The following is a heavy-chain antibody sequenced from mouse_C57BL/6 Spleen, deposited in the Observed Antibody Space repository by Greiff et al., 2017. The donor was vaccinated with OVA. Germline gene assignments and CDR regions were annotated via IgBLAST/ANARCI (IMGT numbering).Heavy chain of an antibody. Sequence: QVQLKESGAELVRPGTSVKVSCKASGYAFTNYLIEWVKQRPGQGLEWIGVINPGSGGTNYNEKFKGKATLTADKSSSTAYMQLSSLTSEDSAVYFCARSNYEAMDYWGQGTSVTVSS. D-gene: IGHD2-5*01. CDR1: GYAFTNYL. CDR2: INPGSGGT. J-gene: IGHJ4*01. V-gene: IGHV1-54*01. CDR3: ARSNYEAMDY.